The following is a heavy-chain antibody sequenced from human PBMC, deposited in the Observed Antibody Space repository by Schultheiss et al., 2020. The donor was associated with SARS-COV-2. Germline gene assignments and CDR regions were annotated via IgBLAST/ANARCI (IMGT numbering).Heavy chain of an antibody. D-gene: IGHD3-10*01. CDR3: ARARFAIGSGINWFDP. Sequence: GGSLRLSCAASGFTFSDYYMSWIRQAPGKGLEWVSYISSSSSYIYYADSVKGRFTISRDNAKNSLYLQMNSLRAEDTAVYYCARARFAIGSGINWFDPWGQGTLVTVSS. V-gene: IGHV3-11*06. J-gene: IGHJ5*02. CDR2: ISSSSSYI. CDR1: GFTFSDYY.